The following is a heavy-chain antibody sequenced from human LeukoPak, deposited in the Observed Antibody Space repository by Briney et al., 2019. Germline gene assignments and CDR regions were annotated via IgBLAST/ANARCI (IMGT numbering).Heavy chain of an antibody. D-gene: IGHD4-17*01. J-gene: IGHJ4*02. CDR1: RFTFSTYT. Sequence: AGGSLRLSCAASRFTFSTYTMNWVRQAPGKGLEWVSSISSSSSYIYYADSVKGRFTISRDNAKNSLYLQMNPLRAEDTAVYYCARDRTTVTTFDYWGQGTLVTVSS. CDR3: ARDRTTVTTFDY. V-gene: IGHV3-21*01. CDR2: ISSSSSYI.